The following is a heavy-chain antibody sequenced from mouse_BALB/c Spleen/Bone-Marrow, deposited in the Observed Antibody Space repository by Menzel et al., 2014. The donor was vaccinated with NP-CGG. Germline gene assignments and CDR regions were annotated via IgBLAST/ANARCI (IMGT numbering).Heavy chain of an antibody. D-gene: IGHD2-1*01. CDR3: ARQNGNYGYYYAMDY. Sequence: EVKLVESGGGLVKPGGSLKLSCAASGFTFSSYGMSWVRQTPEKRLEWVATISGGGSYTYCPDSVKGRFTISRDNAKNNLYLQMSSLRSEDTALYYCARQNGNYGYYYAMDYWGQGTSVTVSS. CDR2: ISGGGSYT. J-gene: IGHJ4*01. CDR1: GFTFSSYG. V-gene: IGHV5-9-2*01.